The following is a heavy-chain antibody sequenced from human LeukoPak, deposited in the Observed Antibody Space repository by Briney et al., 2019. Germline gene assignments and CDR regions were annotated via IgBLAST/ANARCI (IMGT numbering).Heavy chain of an antibody. Sequence: ASVKVSCKASGYTFTSYGITWVRQAPGQGLEWMGWISAYNGNTNHAQKFQGRVTMTTDTSTSTAYMELRSLRSDDTAVYYCARDKRYKDGYNSGVPGYWGQGTLVTVSS. CDR3: ARDKRYKDGYNSGVPGY. CDR1: GYTFTSYG. J-gene: IGHJ4*02. D-gene: IGHD5-24*01. V-gene: IGHV1-18*01. CDR2: ISAYNGNT.